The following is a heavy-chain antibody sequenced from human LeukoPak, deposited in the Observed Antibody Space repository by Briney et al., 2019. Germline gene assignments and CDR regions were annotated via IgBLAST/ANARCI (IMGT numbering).Heavy chain of an antibody. J-gene: IGHJ4*02. Sequence: SQTLSLTCIVSGGSISSGDYYWSWIRQPPGKGLEWIGYIYYSGSTYYNPSLKSRVTISVDTSKNQFSLKLSSVTAADTAVYYCARDRFVDNYGILPFDYWGQGTLVTVSS. D-gene: IGHD4-11*01. CDR1: GGSISSGDYY. CDR3: ARDRFVDNYGILPFDY. CDR2: IYYSGST. V-gene: IGHV4-30-4*08.